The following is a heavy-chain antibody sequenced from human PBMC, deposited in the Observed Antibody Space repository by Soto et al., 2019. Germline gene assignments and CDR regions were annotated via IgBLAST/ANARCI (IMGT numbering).Heavy chain of an antibody. J-gene: IGHJ4*02. Sequence: VGSLRLSCSASGFVFSAHPMHWVRQAPGKGLEWVAHISYDGYTQYYADSVRGRFTISRDNSENTVYLHMTTPTTDDTAVYYCAKYIVEKIPRLIDVWGPGTLVTVSS. CDR1: GFVFSAHP. V-gene: IGHV3-30-3*02. CDR3: AKYIVEKIPRLIDV. D-gene: IGHD3-16*02. CDR2: ISYDGYTQ.